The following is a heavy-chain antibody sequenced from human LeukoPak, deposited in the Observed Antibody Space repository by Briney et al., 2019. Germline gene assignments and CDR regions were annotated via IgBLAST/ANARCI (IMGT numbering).Heavy chain of an antibody. D-gene: IGHD4-17*01. J-gene: IGHJ4*02. CDR1: GFTFSDYY. CDR2: ISSSSSYT. Sequence: KPGGSLRLSCAASGFTFSDYYMSWLRQAPGKGLEWVSYISSSSSYTNYADSVKGRFTISRDNAKNSLYLQMNSLRSEDAAVYYCARSGDYGDLTYDYWGQGTLVTVSS. CDR3: ARSGDYGDLTYDY. V-gene: IGHV3-11*06.